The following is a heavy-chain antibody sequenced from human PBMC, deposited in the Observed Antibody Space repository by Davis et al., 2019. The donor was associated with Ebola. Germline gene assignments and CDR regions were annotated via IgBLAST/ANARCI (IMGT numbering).Heavy chain of an antibody. Sequence: MPGGSLRLSCTVSGGSISSYYWSWIRQPPGKGLEWIGYIYYSGSTNYNPSLKSRVTISVDTSKNQFSLKLSSVTAADTAVYYCARGGLRGWDYWGQGTLVTVSS. D-gene: IGHD4-17*01. J-gene: IGHJ4*02. CDR3: ARGGLRGWDY. CDR1: GGSISSYY. V-gene: IGHV4-59*01. CDR2: IYYSGST.